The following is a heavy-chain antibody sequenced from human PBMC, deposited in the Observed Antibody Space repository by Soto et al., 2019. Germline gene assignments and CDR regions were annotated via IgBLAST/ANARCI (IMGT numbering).Heavy chain of an antibody. CDR3: ARQLLDSSSSESDY. CDR2: IDPSDSYT. D-gene: IGHD6-6*01. V-gene: IGHV5-10-1*01. CDR1: GYSFTSYW. J-gene: IGHJ4*02. Sequence: GESLKISCKGSGYSFTSYWISWVRRMPGKGLEWMGRIDPSDSYTNYSPSFKGHVTISADKSISTAYLQWSSLKASDTAMYYCARQLLDSSSSESDYWGQGTLVTVSS.